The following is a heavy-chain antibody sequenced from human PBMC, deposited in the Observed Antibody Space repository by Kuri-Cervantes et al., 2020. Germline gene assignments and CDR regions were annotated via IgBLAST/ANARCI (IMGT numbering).Heavy chain of an antibody. Sequence: GGSLRLSCAASGFTFSSYAMHGVRQAPGKGLEWVAVISYDGSNKYYADSVKGRFTISRDNSKNTLYLQMNSLRAEDTAVYYCAAGGYGSGSSTPFYFDYWGQGTLVTVSS. CDR2: ISYDGSNK. V-gene: IGHV3-30-3*01. J-gene: IGHJ4*02. CDR3: AAGGYGSGSSTPFYFDY. D-gene: IGHD3-10*01. CDR1: GFTFSSYA.